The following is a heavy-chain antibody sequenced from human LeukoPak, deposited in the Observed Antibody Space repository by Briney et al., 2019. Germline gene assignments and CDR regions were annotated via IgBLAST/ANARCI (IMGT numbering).Heavy chain of an antibody. Sequence: ASVKVSCKASGYTFTGYYMHWVRQAPGQGLEWMGWINPNSGGTNYAQKFQGWVTMTRDTSISTAYMELSRLRSDDTAVYYCSQDYGGNSGTFWGQGTLVTVSS. D-gene: IGHD4-23*01. CDR2: INPNSGGT. CDR3: SQDYGGNSGTF. V-gene: IGHV1-2*04. J-gene: IGHJ4*02. CDR1: GYTFTGYY.